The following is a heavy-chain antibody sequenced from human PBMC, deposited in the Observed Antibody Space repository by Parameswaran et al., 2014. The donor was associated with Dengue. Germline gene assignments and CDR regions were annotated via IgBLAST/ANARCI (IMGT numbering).Heavy chain of an antibody. D-gene: IGHD3-10*01. CDR3: ARNRALDYHMDV. J-gene: IGHJ6*03. Sequence: VRQAPGKGLEWVSVIYSGGSTYYADSVKGRFTISRDNSKNTLYLQMNSLRAEDTAVYYCARNRALDYHMDVWARDHGHRLL. V-gene: IGHV3-66*01. CDR2: IYSGGST.